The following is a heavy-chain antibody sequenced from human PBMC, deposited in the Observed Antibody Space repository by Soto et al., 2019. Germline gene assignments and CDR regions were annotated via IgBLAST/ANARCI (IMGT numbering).Heavy chain of an antibody. CDR1: GYTFSGYY. Sequence: ASVKVSCKXSGYTFSGYYMHWVRQAPGQGLEWMGWINPNSGGTNYAQNFQGRVTMTRDTSISTGYMELSRLRSDDTAVYYCARTSIAARDYYYGMDVWGQGTTVTVSS. D-gene: IGHD6-6*01. J-gene: IGHJ6*02. V-gene: IGHV1-2*02. CDR3: ARTSIAARDYYYGMDV. CDR2: INPNSGGT.